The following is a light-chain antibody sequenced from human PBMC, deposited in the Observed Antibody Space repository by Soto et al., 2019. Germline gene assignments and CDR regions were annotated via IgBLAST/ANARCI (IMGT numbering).Light chain of an antibody. CDR1: QSISSY. J-gene: IGKJ4*01. CDR2: AAS. CDR3: QQSYSTPLT. V-gene: IGKV1-39*01. Sequence: SSLSASVGDRVTITCRASQSISSYLNWYQQKPGKAPKLLIYAASSLQSGVPSRFSGSGSGTDFTLTISSLQPEDFATYYCQQSYSTPLTFGGGTQVDIK.